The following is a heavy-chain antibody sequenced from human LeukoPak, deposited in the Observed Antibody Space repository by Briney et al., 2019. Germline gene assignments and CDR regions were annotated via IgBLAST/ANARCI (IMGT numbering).Heavy chain of an antibody. D-gene: IGHD6-19*01. CDR2: ISSSSSYI. J-gene: IGHJ4*02. V-gene: IGHV3-21*01. CDR1: GFTFSSYG. CDR3: AREGSASSGGHDY. Sequence: GGSLRLSCAASGFTFSSYGMSWVRQAPGKGLEWVSSISSSSSYIYYADSVKGRFTISRDNAKNSLYLQMNSLRAEDTAVYYCAREGSASSGGHDYWGQGTLVTVSS.